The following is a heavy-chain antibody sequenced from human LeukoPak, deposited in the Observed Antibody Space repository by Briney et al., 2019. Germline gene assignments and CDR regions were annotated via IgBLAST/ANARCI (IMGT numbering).Heavy chain of an antibody. J-gene: IGHJ4*02. CDR1: GFTFSSYW. Sequence: GGSLRLSCAASGFTFSSYWMNWVRQAPGKGLEWVANIKQDGSEKYYVDSVKGRFTISRDNAKNSLYLQMNSLRAEDTAVYYCARIQLWLPDHFDYWGQGTLVTVSS. CDR3: ARIQLWLPDHFDY. D-gene: IGHD5-18*01. CDR2: IKQDGSEK. V-gene: IGHV3-7*01.